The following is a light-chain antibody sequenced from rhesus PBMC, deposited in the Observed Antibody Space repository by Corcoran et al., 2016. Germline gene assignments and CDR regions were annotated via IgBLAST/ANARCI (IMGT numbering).Light chain of an antibody. Sequence: DIQMTQSPSSLSASVGDTVTITCRASQGIRNYLAWYQQKPGNAPKPRIYYESNLETGVPSSFSGSGAGTYFAHTISSLQPEDFAIYYCQQHNSYPPTFGQGTEVEIK. V-gene: IGKV1S14*01. CDR2: YES. J-gene: IGKJ1*01. CDR3: QQHNSYPPT. CDR1: QGIRNY.